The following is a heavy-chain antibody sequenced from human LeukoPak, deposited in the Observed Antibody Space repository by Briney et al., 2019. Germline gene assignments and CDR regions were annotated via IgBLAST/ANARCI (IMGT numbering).Heavy chain of an antibody. J-gene: IGHJ4*02. CDR1: GGSISSGGYY. V-gene: IGHV4-31*03. CDR2: IYYSGST. D-gene: IGHD4-17*01. CDR3: ARADYGDPGYFDY. Sequence: SQTLSLTCTVSGGSISSGGYYWSWIRQHPGKGLEWIGYIYYSGSTYYNPSLKSRVTISVDTSKNQLSLKLSSVTAADTAVYYCARADYGDPGYFDYWGQGTLVTVSS.